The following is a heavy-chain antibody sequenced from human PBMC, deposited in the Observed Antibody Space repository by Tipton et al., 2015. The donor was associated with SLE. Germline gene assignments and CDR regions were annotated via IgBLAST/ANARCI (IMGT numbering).Heavy chain of an antibody. J-gene: IGHJ5*02. CDR1: GDSISTNTYY. CDR3: ARGGRGDGGNPFDP. CDR2: IHYTGRT. D-gene: IGHD4-23*01. Sequence: TLSLTCTVSGDSISTNTYYWGWIRQSPEKGLEWIASIHYTGRTYYNPSLKSRVTISVDTSKNQFSLRLNSVTAADTAVYYCARGGRGDGGNPFDPWGQGTLVTVSS. V-gene: IGHV4-39*07.